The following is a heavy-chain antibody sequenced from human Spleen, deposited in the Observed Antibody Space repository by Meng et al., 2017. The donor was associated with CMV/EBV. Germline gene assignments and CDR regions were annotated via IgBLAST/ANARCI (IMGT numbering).Heavy chain of an antibody. CDR1: GFTFSSYW. CDR2: ISSGSSYI. CDR3: ARGDHLDY. V-gene: IGHV3-21*01. D-gene: IGHD1-14*01. Sequence: GESLKISCAASGFTFSSYWMSWVRQAPGKGLEWVSSISSGSSYIYYADSVKGRFTISRDNAKNSLYLQMNSLRAEDTAVYYCARGDHLDYWGQGTLVTVSS. J-gene: IGHJ4*02.